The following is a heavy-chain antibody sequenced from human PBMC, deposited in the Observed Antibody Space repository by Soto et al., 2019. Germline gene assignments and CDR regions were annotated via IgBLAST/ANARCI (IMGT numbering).Heavy chain of an antibody. Sequence: PSETLSLTCTVSGGSISSYYWSWIRQPAGKGLEWIGRIYTSGSTNYNPSLKSRVTMSVDTSKNQFSLKLSSVTAADTAVYYCARGAFGVVMGGNYFDYWGQGTLVTVS. CDR3: ARGAFGVVMGGNYFDY. V-gene: IGHV4-4*07. J-gene: IGHJ4*02. D-gene: IGHD3-3*01. CDR1: GGSISSYY. CDR2: IYTSGST.